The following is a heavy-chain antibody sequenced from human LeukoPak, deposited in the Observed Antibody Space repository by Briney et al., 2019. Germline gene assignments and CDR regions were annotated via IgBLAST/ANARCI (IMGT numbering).Heavy chain of an antibody. Sequence: SETLSLTCAVYGGSFSGYYWSWIRQPPGKGLEWIGEIKNSGSTNYNPSLKSRVTISVDTSKNQFSLKLSSVTAADTAVYYCARARAHLKYYYDSSGYYYFDYWGQGTLVTVSS. V-gene: IGHV4-34*01. D-gene: IGHD3-22*01. CDR3: ARARAHLKYYYDSSGYYYFDY. J-gene: IGHJ4*02. CDR1: GGSFSGYY. CDR2: IKNSGST.